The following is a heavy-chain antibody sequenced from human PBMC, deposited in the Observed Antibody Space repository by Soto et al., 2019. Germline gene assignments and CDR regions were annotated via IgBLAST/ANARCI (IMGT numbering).Heavy chain of an antibody. V-gene: IGHV3-33*01. J-gene: IGHJ4*02. CDR1: GFTFSSYG. Sequence: PGGSLRLSCAASGFTFSSYGMHWVRQAPGKGLEWVAVIWYDGSNKYYADSVKGRFTISRDNSKNTLYLQMNSLRAEDTAVYYCAREAPGDRSGSYYRPFDYWGQGTLVTVSS. D-gene: IGHD3-10*01. CDR2: IWYDGSNK. CDR3: AREAPGDRSGSYYRPFDY.